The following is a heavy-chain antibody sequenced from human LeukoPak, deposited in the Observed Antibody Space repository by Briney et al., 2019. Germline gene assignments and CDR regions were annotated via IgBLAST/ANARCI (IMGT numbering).Heavy chain of an antibody. J-gene: IGHJ3*02. CDR2: ITTYKDNT. CDR3: AREVLGTPDAFDI. D-gene: IGHD1-1*01. Sequence: ASVKVSCKASGYIFSNHGISWVRQAPGEGLEWMGWITTYKDNTAYALKFQGRVTMTTDTSTSTAYMELRSLRSDDTAVYYCAREVLGTPDAFDIWGQGTMVTVSS. V-gene: IGHV1-18*01. CDR1: GYIFSNHG.